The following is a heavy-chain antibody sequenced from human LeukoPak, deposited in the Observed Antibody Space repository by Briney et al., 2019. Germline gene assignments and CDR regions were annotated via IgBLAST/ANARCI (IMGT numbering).Heavy chain of an antibody. J-gene: IGHJ4*02. V-gene: IGHV3-23*01. CDR1: GFTFSSYA. CDR3: AKDKYYYGSGSYSEFDY. D-gene: IGHD3-10*01. Sequence: GGSLGLSCAASGFTFSSYAMSWVRQAPGKGLEWVSAISGSGGSTYYADSVKGRFTISRDNSKNTLYLQMNSLRAEDTAVYYCAKDKYYYGSGSYSEFDYWGQGTLVTVSS. CDR2: ISGSGGST.